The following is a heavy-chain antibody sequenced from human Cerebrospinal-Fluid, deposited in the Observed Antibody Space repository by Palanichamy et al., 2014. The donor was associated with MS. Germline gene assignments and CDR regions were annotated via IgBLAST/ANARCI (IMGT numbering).Heavy chain of an antibody. J-gene: IGHJ3*02. V-gene: IGHV1-69-2*01. CDR3: ATVRAIVLNGFDI. CDR1: GYTITDYY. CDR2: IDPKDGET. Sequence: EVQLVQSGAEVKKPGATVKISCKVSGYTITDYYMHWVQQAPGRGLEWMGPIDPKDGETIYAEKFQGRVTMTADTSTDTFQMELSSLRSEDTAVYYCATVRAIVLNGFDIWGQGTMVTVST. D-gene: IGHD2-8*01.